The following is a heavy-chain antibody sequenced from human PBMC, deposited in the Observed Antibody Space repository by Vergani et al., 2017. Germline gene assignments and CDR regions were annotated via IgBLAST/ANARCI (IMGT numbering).Heavy chain of an antibody. CDR2: ISYDGSNK. CDR3: AKESTWGYYYDYMDV. V-gene: IGHV3-30*18. Sequence: QVQLVESGGGVVQPGRSLRLSCAASGFTFSSYGMHWVRQAPGKGLEWVAVISYDGSNKYYADSVKGRFTISRDNSKNTLYLQMNSLRAEDTAVYYCAKESTWGYYYDYMDVWGKGTTVTVSS. J-gene: IGHJ6*03. CDR1: GFTFSSYG. D-gene: IGHD7-27*01.